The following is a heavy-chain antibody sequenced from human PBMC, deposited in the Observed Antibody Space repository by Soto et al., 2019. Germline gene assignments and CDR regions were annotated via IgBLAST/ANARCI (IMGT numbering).Heavy chain of an antibody. CDR3: ARGQSDFWRGYYTNYYYYYGMDV. J-gene: IGHJ6*02. V-gene: IGHV3-30*03. Sequence: RGSLRLSCAASGFTFSSYGMHWVRQAPGKGLEWVAVISYDGSNKYYADSVKGRFTISRDNSKNTLYLQMNSLRAEDTAVYYCARGQSDFWRGYYTNYYYYYGMDVWGQGTTVTV. D-gene: IGHD3-3*01. CDR1: GFTFSSYG. CDR2: ISYDGSNK.